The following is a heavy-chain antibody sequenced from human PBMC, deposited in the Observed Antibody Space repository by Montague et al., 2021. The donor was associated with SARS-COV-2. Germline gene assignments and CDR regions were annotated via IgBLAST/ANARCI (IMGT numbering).Heavy chain of an antibody. V-gene: IGHV4-34*01. CDR1: GGSFSRYF. D-gene: IGHD3-16*01. J-gene: IGHJ4*02. Sequence: SETLSLTCDVYGGSFSRYFWSWIRQPPGRGPELIGHISPTGSTRYNPSLDSRVTISFDTSKSRLSLELTSVTVADTSIDVCVGAPDAYYFDYWGQGTPVTVSS. CDR3: VGAPDAYYFDY. CDR2: ISPTGST.